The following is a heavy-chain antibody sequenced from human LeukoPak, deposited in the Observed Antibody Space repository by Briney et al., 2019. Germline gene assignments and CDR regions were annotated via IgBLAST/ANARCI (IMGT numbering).Heavy chain of an antibody. D-gene: IGHD1-26*01. V-gene: IGHV3-30*02. Sequence: GGSLRLSCAASGFTFSSFGMHWVRQAPGKGLEWVAVIWYDGTNKYYADSVKGRFTISRDNSKNTLYLQMNSLRAEDTAVYYCATGVGTTTYFDYWGQGTLVTVSP. CDR1: GFTFSSFG. CDR2: IWYDGTNK. J-gene: IGHJ4*02. CDR3: ATGVGTTTYFDY.